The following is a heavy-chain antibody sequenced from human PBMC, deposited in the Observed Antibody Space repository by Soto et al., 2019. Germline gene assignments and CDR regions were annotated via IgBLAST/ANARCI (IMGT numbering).Heavy chain of an antibody. V-gene: IGHV3-48*01. J-gene: IGHJ4*02. D-gene: IGHD2-15*01. CDR1: GFTFSSYS. CDR2: ISSSSSTI. Sequence: ESGGGLVQPGGSLRLSCAASGFTFSSYSKNWVRQAPGKGLEWVSYISSSSSTIYYADSVKGRFTISRDNAKNSLYLQMNSLRAEDTAVYYCARPNYCSGGSCYSRYWGQGTLVTVSS. CDR3: ARPNYCSGGSCYSRY.